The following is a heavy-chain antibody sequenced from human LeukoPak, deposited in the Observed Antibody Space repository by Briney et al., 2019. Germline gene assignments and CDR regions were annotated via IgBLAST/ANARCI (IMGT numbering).Heavy chain of an antibody. CDR3: ARQSDIVVVPAPGNWFDP. CDR1: GGSISSSSYY. Sequence: SETLSLTCTVSGGSISSSSYYWGWIRQPPGKGLEWIGSIYYSGSTYYNPSLKSRATISVDTSKNQFSLKLSSVTAADTAVYYCARQSDIVVVPAPGNWFDPWGQGTLVTVSS. D-gene: IGHD2-2*01. V-gene: IGHV4-39*01. J-gene: IGHJ5*02. CDR2: IYYSGST.